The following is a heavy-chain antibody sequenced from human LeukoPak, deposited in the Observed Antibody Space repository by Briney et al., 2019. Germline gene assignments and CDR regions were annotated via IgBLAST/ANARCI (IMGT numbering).Heavy chain of an antibody. V-gene: IGHV3-15*01. CDR2: IKSKTDGRTT. J-gene: IGHJ5*02. Sequence: GGSLRLSCAASGFTFSNAWMSWVRQAPGKGLEWVGRIKSKTDGRTTDYAAPVKGRFTISRDDSKTTLYLQMNSLKTEDTAVYYCTALPYCSGGSCYTKWFDPWGQGTLVTVSS. CDR3: TALPYCSGGSCYTKWFDP. D-gene: IGHD2-15*01. CDR1: GFTFSNAW.